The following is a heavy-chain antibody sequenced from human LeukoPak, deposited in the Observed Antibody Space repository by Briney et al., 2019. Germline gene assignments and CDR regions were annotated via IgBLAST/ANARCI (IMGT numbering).Heavy chain of an antibody. CDR1: GFTFSSYA. J-gene: IGHJ3*02. Sequence: GGSLRLSCAASGFTFSSYAMTWVRQAPGKGLEWVATIRVDGSSEYPVDSMKGRFTISRDNAKNSLHLQMNSLRAEDTAVYYCATYSGPDKWDASDMWGQGTLVTVSS. D-gene: IGHD1-26*01. CDR2: IRVDGSSE. CDR3: ATYSGPDKWDASDM. V-gene: IGHV3-7*01.